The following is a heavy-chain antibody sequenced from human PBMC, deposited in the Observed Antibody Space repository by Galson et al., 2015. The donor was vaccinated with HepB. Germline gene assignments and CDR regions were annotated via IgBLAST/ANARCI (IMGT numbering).Heavy chain of an antibody. CDR1: GDSISSSSYY. Sequence: LSLTCTVSGDSISSSSYYWHWIRQPPGKGLEWIGHIYYDGRTDYSPSLRSRVTISLDTSKSQFSLKVRSVTAADTAVYSCARVVGDDSSTNNFFRRQFYYYSYGMDVWGQGTTVTVSS. CDR2: IYYDGRT. CDR3: ARVVGDDSSTNNFFRRQFYYYSYGMDV. V-gene: IGHV4-31*03. J-gene: IGHJ6*02. D-gene: IGHD1-20*01.